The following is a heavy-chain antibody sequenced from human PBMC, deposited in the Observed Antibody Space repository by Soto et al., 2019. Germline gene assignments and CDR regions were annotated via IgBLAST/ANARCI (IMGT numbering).Heavy chain of an antibody. CDR2: ISYDGSNK. Sequence: GGSLRLSCAASGFTFSSYAMHWVRQAPGKGLEWVAVISYDGSNKYYADSVKGRFTISRDNSKNTLYLQMNSLRAEDTAVYYCARDIRGYCSSTSCYMVGYWGQGTLVTV. CDR1: GFTFSSYA. D-gene: IGHD2-2*03. V-gene: IGHV3-30-3*01. J-gene: IGHJ4*02. CDR3: ARDIRGYCSSTSCYMVGY.